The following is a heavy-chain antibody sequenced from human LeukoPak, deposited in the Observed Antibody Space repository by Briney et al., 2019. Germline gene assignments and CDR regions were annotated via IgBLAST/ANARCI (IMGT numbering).Heavy chain of an antibody. D-gene: IGHD4/OR15-4a*01. CDR3: AKDLTWIPPALATFDL. CDR2: ISGRGDLT. Sequence: GGSLRLSCGASGFDFSNYAMSWVRQAPGKGLQWVSSISGRGDLTHYADSVRGRFTISRDNSKNMVWLQMSSLRAEDTAVYYCAKDLTWIPPALATFDLRGQGTLVTVSS. J-gene: IGHJ4*02. V-gene: IGHV3-23*01. CDR1: GFDFSNYA.